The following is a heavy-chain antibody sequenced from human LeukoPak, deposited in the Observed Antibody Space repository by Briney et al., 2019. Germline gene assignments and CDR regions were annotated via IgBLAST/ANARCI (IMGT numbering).Heavy chain of an antibody. CDR3: ARLWGSSSWSVGYYYMDV. CDR1: GFTFSNYW. Sequence: GSLRLSCAASGFTFSNYWRNWIRQPPGKGLEWIGEINHSGSTNYNPSLKSRVTISVDTSKNQFSLKLSSVTAADTAVYYCARLWGSSSWSVGYYYMDVWGKGTTVTISS. J-gene: IGHJ6*03. V-gene: IGHV4-34*01. D-gene: IGHD6-13*01. CDR2: INHSGST.